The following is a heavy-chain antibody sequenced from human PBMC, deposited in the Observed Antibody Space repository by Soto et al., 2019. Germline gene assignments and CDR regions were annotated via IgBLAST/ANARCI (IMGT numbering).Heavy chain of an antibody. J-gene: IGHJ6*02. V-gene: IGHV3-30-3*01. CDR2: MSHDGSST. CDR3: ARQGPGYDILSGHYFSYYHAMDV. CDR1: GFLFNTYA. D-gene: IGHD3-9*01. Sequence: PGGSLRLSCTTSGFLFNTYAMHWVRQAPGKGLEWVAVMSHDGSSTYYADSVKGRFTISRDNSKNTLYLQMNSLRTEDTAVYYCARQGPGYDILSGHYFSYYHAMDVWGQGTTVTVSS.